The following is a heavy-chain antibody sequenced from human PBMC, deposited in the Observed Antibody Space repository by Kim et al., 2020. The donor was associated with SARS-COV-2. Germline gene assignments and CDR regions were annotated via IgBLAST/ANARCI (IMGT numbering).Heavy chain of an antibody. D-gene: IGHD3-10*01. CDR3: ARDKSMVRGVETHFDY. CDR1: GYTFTSYA. CDR2: INAGNGNK. V-gene: IGHV1-3*01. Sequence: ASVKVSCKASGYTFTSYAMHWVRQAPGQRLEWMGWINAGNGNKKYSQKFQGRVTITRDTSASTAYMELSSLRSEDTAVYYCARDKSMVRGVETHFDYWGQGTLVTVSS. J-gene: IGHJ4*02.